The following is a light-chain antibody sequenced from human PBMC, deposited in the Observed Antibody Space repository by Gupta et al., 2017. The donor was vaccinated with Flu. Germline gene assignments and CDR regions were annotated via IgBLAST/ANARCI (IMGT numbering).Light chain of an antibody. J-gene: IGKJ4*01. Sequence: DTVLTQSPATLPLSPGERATLSCRASQSVGTFLAWYQQRPGQAPRLLIYDASNRATGIPPRFSGSGSGRALTLTISSLRLEDIAVYYSQQRVDWPLTFGGATKVEIK. CDR3: QQRVDWPLT. CDR1: QSVGTF. V-gene: IGKV3-11*02. CDR2: DAS.